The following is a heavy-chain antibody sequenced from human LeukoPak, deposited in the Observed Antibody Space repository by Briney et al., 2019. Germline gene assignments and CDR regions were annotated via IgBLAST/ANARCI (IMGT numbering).Heavy chain of an antibody. CDR3: ARDKDWNFD. V-gene: IGHV3-66*01. Sequence: GGSLRLSCAASGFTVSMNYMSWVRQAPGKGLEWVSIIYSDYSGGTTYYADSVKGRFTISRDNFKNTLYLQMNSLRAEDTAVYYCARDKDWNFDWGQGILVTVSS. CDR2: IYSDYSGGTT. CDR1: GFTVSMNY. D-gene: IGHD1-7*01. J-gene: IGHJ4*02.